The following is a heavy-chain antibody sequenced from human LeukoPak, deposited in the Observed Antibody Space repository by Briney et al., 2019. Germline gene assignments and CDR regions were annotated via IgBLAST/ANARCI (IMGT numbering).Heavy chain of an antibody. V-gene: IGHV3-21*01. D-gene: IGHD3-9*01. CDR3: ARTYYDILTGYNPYFDY. J-gene: IGHJ4*02. Sequence: GSLRLSCAASGFAFSTYSMSWVRQAPGKGLEWVSSITSSSASIYYADSVKGRFTISRDNAKNSLYLQMNSLRAEDTAVYYCARTYYDILTGYNPYFDYWGQGTLVTVSS. CDR1: GFAFSTYS. CDR2: ITSSSASI.